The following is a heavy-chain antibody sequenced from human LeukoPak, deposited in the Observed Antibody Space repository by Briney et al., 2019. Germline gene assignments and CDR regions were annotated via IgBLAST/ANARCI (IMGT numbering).Heavy chain of an antibody. Sequence: SETLSLTCTVSGGPISSYYWSWIRQPAGKGLEWIGRIYTSGSTNYNPSLKSRVTMSVDTSKNQFSLKLSSVTAADTAVYYCARDDRYSGSLAFDYWGQGTLVTVSS. V-gene: IGHV4-4*07. CDR2: IYTSGST. CDR1: GGPISSYY. CDR3: ARDDRYSGSLAFDY. J-gene: IGHJ4*02. D-gene: IGHD1-26*01.